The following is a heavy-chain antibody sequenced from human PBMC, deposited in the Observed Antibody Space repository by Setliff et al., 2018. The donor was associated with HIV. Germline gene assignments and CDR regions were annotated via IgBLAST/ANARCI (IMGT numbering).Heavy chain of an antibody. D-gene: IGHD3-22*01. CDR1: GYTFTSYY. Sequence: ASVKVSCKASGYTFTSYYMHWVRQGPGQGLEWMGMINPSGVTTNYAQKFQGRITMTRDTSTSTVYMELRSLRSEDTAVYYCARDRLHYYDSSVYCYGAPFDIWGQGTMVTVSS. CDR2: INPSGVTT. J-gene: IGHJ3*02. CDR3: ARDRLHYYDSSVYCYGAPFDI. V-gene: IGHV1-46*01.